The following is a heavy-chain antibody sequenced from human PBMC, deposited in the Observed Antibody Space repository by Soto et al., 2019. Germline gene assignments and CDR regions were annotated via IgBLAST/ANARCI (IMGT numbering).Heavy chain of an antibody. CDR1: GFTFSSYA. CDR2: ISGSGGST. D-gene: IGHD3-3*01. J-gene: IGHJ4*02. V-gene: IGHV3-23*01. Sequence: GGSLRLSCAASGFTFSSYAMSWVRQAPGKGLEWVSAISGSGGSTYYADSVKGRFTISRDNSKNTLYLQMNSLRAEDTAVYYCAKDGGSTIFGLPIYFDYWGQGTLVTVSS. CDR3: AKDGGSTIFGLPIYFDY.